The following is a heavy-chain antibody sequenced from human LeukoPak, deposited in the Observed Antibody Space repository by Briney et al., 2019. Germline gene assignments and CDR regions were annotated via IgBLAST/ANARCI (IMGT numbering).Heavy chain of an antibody. CDR2: IYDSGST. J-gene: IGHJ4*02. Sequence: PSETLSLTCTVSGGSIRSSYYYWGWIRQPPGKGLEWIGSIYDSGSTYYNPSLKSRVTISVDTSKNQFSLKLSSVTAADTAVYYCARANPWPVVPAAIWGQGTLVTVSS. CDR3: ARANPWPVVPAAI. CDR1: GGSIRSSYYY. V-gene: IGHV4-39*01. D-gene: IGHD2-2*01.